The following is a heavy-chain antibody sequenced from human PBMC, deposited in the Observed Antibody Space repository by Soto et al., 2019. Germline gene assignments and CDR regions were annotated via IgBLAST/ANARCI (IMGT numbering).Heavy chain of an antibody. J-gene: IGHJ4*02. CDR1: GFSFDDYG. CDR2: ISWNSGDI. CDR3: AKDNDLDRDGPFDY. Sequence: EVQLVESGGGSVQPGRSLRRSCAASGFSFDDYGMHWVRQGPGKGLEWVSGISWNSGDIYYADSVKGRFTISRDNAKRSLYLQMNSLRTEDTALYYCAKDNDLDRDGPFDYWGQGILVTVSS. D-gene: IGHD2-2*03. V-gene: IGHV3-9*01.